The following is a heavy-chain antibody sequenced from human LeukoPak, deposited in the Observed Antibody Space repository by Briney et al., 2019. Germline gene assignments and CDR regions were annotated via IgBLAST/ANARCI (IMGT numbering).Heavy chain of an antibody. CDR1: GFTFSSYG. CDR3: AKEEGLLWFGELLESHAFDI. D-gene: IGHD3-10*01. CDR2: ISYDGSNK. J-gene: IGHJ3*02. Sequence: PGGSLRLSCAASGFTFSSYGMHWVRQAPGKGLEWVAVISYDGSNKYYADSVKGRFTISRDNSNNTVYLQMNSLRAEDTAVYYCAKEEGLLWFGELLESHAFDIWGQGTMVTVSS. V-gene: IGHV3-30*18.